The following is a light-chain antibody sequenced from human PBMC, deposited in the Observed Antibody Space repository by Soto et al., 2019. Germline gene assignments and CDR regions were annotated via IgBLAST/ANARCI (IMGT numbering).Light chain of an antibody. CDR3: KHYGNWPRP. J-gene: IGKJ1*01. CDR1: QSVSTN. CDR2: GAS. Sequence: IGMSQSLATVSVSQGKRATLSCRASQSVSTNLAWYQQKPGQAPRLLIYGASTRATGIPARFSGSGSGTEFTLTISFFQSEDVIVYCSKHYGNWPRPFGEGAKVAIK. V-gene: IGKV3-15*01.